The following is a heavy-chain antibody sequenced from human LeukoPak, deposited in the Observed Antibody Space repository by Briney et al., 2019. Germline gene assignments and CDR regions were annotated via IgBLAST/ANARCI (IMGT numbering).Heavy chain of an antibody. CDR3: AKDGGWMGLEGWFDP. CDR2: ISYEGSKK. D-gene: IGHD3-3*01. V-gene: IGHV3-30*18. CDR1: GFTFSSYG. Sequence: SGGSLRLSCAASGFTFSSYGMPWIRQAPGKGLEWVALISYEGSKKCYADSVKGRFTISRENSKNTRYLQMNSLRAEDTAVYYCAKDGGWMGLEGWFDPWGQGTLATVSS. J-gene: IGHJ5*02.